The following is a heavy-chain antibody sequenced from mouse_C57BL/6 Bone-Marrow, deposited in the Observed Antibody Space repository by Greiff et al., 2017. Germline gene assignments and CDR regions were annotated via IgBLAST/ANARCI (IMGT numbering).Heavy chain of an antibody. V-gene: IGHV1-55*01. CDR3: AIYYCSSFAY. D-gene: IGHD1-1*01. CDR1: GYTFTSYW. CDR2: IYPGSGST. J-gene: IGHJ3*01. Sequence: QVQLQQPGAELVKPGASVKMSCKASGYTFTSYWITWVKQRPGQGLEWIGDIYPGSGSTNYNEKFKSKATLAVDTSSSTAYMQLSRLTSEASAVCNSAIYYCSSFAYWGQGTLVTVSA.